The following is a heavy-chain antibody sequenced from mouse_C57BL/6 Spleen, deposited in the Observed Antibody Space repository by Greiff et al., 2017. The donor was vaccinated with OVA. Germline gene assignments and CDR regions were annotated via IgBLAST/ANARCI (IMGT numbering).Heavy chain of an antibody. J-gene: IGHJ2*01. Sequence: VQLQQSGAELVKPGASVKISCKASGYAFSSYWLNWVKQRPGKGLEGIGQIYPGDGDPNYNGKLKGKATLTADKSSSTAYMQLSSLTSEDSAVYFSARKRIYDGYFFCDWGQGTTLTVSS. CDR2: IYPGDGDP. CDR1: GYAFSSYW. V-gene: IGHV1-80*01. D-gene: IGHD2-3*01. CDR3: ARKRIYDGYFFCD.